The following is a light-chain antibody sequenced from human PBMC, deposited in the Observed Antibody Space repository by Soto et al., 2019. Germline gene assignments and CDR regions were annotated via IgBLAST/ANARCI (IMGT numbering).Light chain of an antibody. Sequence: QSALTQPRSVSGSPGQSVTISCTGTSSDVGGYNYVSWCQQHPGKAPKLMIYDVSKRPSGVPDRFSVSKSGNTASLTISGLQAEDEADYYCCSYAGSYTYYVVGTGTKLTVL. CDR3: CSYAGSYTYYV. J-gene: IGLJ1*01. CDR1: SSDVGGYNY. V-gene: IGLV2-11*01. CDR2: DVS.